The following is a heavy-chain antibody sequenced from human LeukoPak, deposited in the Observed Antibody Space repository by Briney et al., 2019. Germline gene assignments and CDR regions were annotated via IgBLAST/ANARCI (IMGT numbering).Heavy chain of an antibody. V-gene: IGHV1-2*02. D-gene: IGHD3-22*01. CDR1: GYTFTGYY. J-gene: IGHJ3*02. CDR2: INPNSGGT. CDR3: ARSPYYYDSSGYFYAFDI. Sequence: ASVKVSCKASGYTFTGYYMHWVRQAPGQGLEWMGWINPNSGGTNYAQKFQGRVTMTRDTSISTAYMELSRLRSDDTAVYYCARSPYYYDSSGYFYAFDIWGQGTMVTVSS.